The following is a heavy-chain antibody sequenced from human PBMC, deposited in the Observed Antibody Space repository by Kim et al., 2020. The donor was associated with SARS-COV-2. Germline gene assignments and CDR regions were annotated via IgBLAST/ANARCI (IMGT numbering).Heavy chain of an antibody. CDR3: SRAISTRPNYFDY. V-gene: IGHV1-18*01. Sequence: TNHAQKFQGRVTMTTDTSASTAYVELRSLRSDDTAVYYCSRAISTRPNYFDYWGQGTLVIVSS. J-gene: IGHJ4*02. D-gene: IGHD2-2*02. CDR2: T.